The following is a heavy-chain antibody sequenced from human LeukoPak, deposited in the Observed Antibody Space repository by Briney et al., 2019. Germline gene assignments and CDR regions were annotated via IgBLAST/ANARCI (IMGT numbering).Heavy chain of an antibody. CDR2: ISSRSSYI. CDR3: VRRAVSGEEALDFDY. D-gene: IGHD6-19*01. J-gene: IGHJ4*02. CDR1: GFTFSAHN. V-gene: IGHV3-21*01. Sequence: PGGSLRLSCAASGFTFSAHNMNWVRQAPGKGLEWVASISSRSSYIYYGGSVKGRFTVSRDNARNSVYLQMNSLRVEDTAVYYCVRRAVSGEEALDFDYWGQGTLVTVSS.